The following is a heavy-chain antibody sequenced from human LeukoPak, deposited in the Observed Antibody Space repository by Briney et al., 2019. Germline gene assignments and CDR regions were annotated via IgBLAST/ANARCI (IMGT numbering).Heavy chain of an antibody. J-gene: IGHJ6*03. Sequence: ASVKVSCKASGYTFTGYYMHWVRQAPGQGLEWTGWINPNSGGTNYAQKFQGRVTMTRDTSISTAYMELSRLRSDDTAVYYCARDGIAARRATRNYYYMDVWGKGTTVTVSS. V-gene: IGHV1-2*02. CDR3: ARDGIAARRATRNYYYMDV. CDR2: INPNSGGT. D-gene: IGHD6-6*01. CDR1: GYTFTGYY.